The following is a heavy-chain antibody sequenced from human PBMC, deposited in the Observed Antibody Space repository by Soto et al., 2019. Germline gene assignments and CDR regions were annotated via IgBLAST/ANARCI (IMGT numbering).Heavy chain of an antibody. V-gene: IGHV1-69*05. D-gene: IGHD5-18*01. Sequence: QVQLVQSGAEVKKPESSVKVSCKAPGGTFSTYAISWVRQAPGQGLEWMGGIIPMFGTANYAQRFQDRVTIPXXESTKPVYMELSSLRSEDTAVYFCASGIQLWLRRINNGYSGWGQGTLVTVSS. CDR3: ASGIQLWLRRINNGYSG. J-gene: IGHJ4*02. CDR2: IIPMFGTA. CDR1: GGTFSTYA.